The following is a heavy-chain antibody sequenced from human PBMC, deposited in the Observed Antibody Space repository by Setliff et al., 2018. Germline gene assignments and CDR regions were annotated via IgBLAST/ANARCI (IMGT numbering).Heavy chain of an antibody. D-gene: IGHD3-3*01. CDR2: IYTGGST. CDR1: GDSINSGTYY. Sequence: PSETLSLTCSVSGDSINSGTYYWSWFRQSAGKGLEWIGRIYTGGSTNYNPSLKSRVTISLDTSKNHFSLTLTSVTAADTAVYYCALGRGLEWLPESWFDPWGQGTLVTVSS. CDR3: ALGRGLEWLPESWFDP. V-gene: IGHV4-61*02. J-gene: IGHJ5*02.